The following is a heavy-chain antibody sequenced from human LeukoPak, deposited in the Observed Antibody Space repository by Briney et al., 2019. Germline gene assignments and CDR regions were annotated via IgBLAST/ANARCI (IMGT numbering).Heavy chain of an antibody. D-gene: IGHD1-26*01. CDR1: GFTFSSYA. J-gene: IGHJ4*02. V-gene: IGHV3-23*01. CDR2: ISGSGGST. Sequence: PGGSLRLSCAASGFTFSSYAMSWVRQAPGKGLEWVSAISGSGGSTYYADSVKGRFTISRDNAKNSLYLQMNSLRAEDTAVYYCARWEPVGYLTWYFDYWGQGTLVTVSS. CDR3: ARWEPVGYLTWYFDY.